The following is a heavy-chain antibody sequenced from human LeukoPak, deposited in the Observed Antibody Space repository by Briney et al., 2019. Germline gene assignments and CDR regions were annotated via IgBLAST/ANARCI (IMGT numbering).Heavy chain of an antibody. V-gene: IGHV3-74*01. J-gene: IGHJ3*02. CDR2: INSDGSST. Sequence: GGSLRLSCAASGFTFSSYWMHWVRQAPGKGLVWVSRINSDGSSTSYADSVKGRFTISRDYSQNTLLLQMNSLRAEDTALYYCARGKTSDDIVEDAFDIWGQGTMVAVSS. D-gene: IGHD2-15*01. CDR3: ARGKTSDDIVEDAFDI. CDR1: GFTFSSYW.